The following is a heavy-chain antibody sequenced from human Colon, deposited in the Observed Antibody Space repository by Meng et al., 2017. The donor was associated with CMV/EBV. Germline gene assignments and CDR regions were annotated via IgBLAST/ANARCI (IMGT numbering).Heavy chain of an antibody. D-gene: IGHD6-19*01. J-gene: IGHJ4*02. V-gene: IGHV4-39*07. Sequence: SETLSLTCAVSGRSIRSSSSYWGWLRQPPGKGPEWLGSIYFSGSTYHNPSPVSRVTISVAPSKNQFFLWLRSVTAADTSVDYCARGIAVFGLFDYWGQGTLVTVSS. CDR1: GRSIRSSSSY. CDR2: IYFSGST. CDR3: ARGIAVFGLFDY.